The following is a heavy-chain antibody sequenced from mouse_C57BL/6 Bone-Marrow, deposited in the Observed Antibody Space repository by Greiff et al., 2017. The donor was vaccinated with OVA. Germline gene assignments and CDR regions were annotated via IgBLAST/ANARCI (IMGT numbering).Heavy chain of an antibody. D-gene: IGHD2-2*01. CDR1: GFSFNTYA. Sequence: EVQLVESGGGLVQPKGSLKLSCAASGFSFNTYAMNWVRQAPGKGVEWVARIRSKSNNYATYYADSMKDRFTISRDDSESMLYLQMNNLKTEDTAMYYCVRYGYDEAWFAYWGQGTLVTVSA. CDR3: VRYGYDEAWFAY. J-gene: IGHJ3*01. V-gene: IGHV10-1*01. CDR2: IRSKSNNYAT.